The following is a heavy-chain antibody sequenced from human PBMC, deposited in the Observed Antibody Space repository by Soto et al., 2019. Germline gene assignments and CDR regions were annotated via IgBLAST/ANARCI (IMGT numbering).Heavy chain of an antibody. CDR1: GYTFTSYD. Sequence: ASVKVSCKASGYTFTSYDINCVRQATGQGLEWMGWMNPTSGNTGYAQKFQGRVTMTRNTSISTAYMERSRLRSEDTAVYYCAIGSYNDYVWGSPDEAFDICGQGLMVT. D-gene: IGHD3-16*01. CDR3: AIGSYNDYVWGSPDEAFDI. J-gene: IGHJ3*02. V-gene: IGHV1-8*01. CDR2: MNPTSGNT.